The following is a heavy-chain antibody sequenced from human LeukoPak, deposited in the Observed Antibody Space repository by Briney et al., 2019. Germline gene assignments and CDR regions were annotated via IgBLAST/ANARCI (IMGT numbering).Heavy chain of an antibody. CDR3: ATLTYCSGGSCFPKHFQH. D-gene: IGHD2-15*01. J-gene: IGHJ1*01. CDR1: GGSISSYY. V-gene: IGHV4-59*08. CDR2: IYYSGST. Sequence: PSETLSLTCTVSGGSISSYYWSWIRQPPGKGLEWIGYIYYSGSTNHNPSLKSRVTISVDTSKNQFSLKLSSVTAADTAVYYCATLTYCSGGSCFPKHFQHWGQGTLVAVSS.